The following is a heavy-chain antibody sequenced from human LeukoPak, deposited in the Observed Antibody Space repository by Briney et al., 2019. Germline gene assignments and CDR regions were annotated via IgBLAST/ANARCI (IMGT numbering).Heavy chain of an antibody. V-gene: IGHV3-21*01. CDR2: IGPTGTDR. CDR3: ATETIGRHYDY. CDR1: GFTFSSCG. Sequence: KPGGSLRLSCADSGFTFSSCGFNWVRQAPGKGLEWVSSIGPTGTDRYYADSVRGRFTISRDNAKNSMYLQMDSLRDEDTAVYYCATETIGRHYDYWGQGTLLTVSS. D-gene: IGHD1-14*01. J-gene: IGHJ4*02.